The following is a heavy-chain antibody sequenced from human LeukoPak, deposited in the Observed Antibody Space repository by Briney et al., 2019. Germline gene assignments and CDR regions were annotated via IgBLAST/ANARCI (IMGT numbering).Heavy chain of an antibody. J-gene: IGHJ6*03. V-gene: IGHV4-39*02. CDR1: GGSISTSSYY. CDR2: ISESGRT. D-gene: IGHD2-8*02. CDR3: ARHCTGDICAAYYFYYYMDV. Sequence: PSETLSLTCTVSGGSISTSSYYWGWIRQPPGKGLGWIGSISESGRTYYNPSLKGRVIISVDTSKKHFSLKLSSVTAADTAVYYCARHCTGDICAAYYFYYYMDVWGKGTTVTVSS.